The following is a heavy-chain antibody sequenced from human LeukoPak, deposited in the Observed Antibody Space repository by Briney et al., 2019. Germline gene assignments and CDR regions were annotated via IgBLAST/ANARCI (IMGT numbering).Heavy chain of an antibody. D-gene: IGHD1-26*01. V-gene: IGHV4-4*09. CDR2: ILTSGAT. CDR3: ARLRVSGSYLYYFDY. CDR1: NGSISSYH. Sequence: SETLSLTCTVSNGSISSYHWSWVRQPPGKGLEWIGYILTSGATNYNPSLKSRLTITVDTSKNQFTLKLSSVTAADTAVYYCARLRVSGSYLYYFDYWGQGTLVTVSS. J-gene: IGHJ4*02.